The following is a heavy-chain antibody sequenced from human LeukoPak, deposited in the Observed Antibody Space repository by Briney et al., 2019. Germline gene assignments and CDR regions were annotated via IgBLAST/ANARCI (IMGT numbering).Heavy chain of an antibody. J-gene: IGHJ6*03. CDR2: IYYSGST. Sequence: PSETLSLTCTVSGGSVSRSPYYWGWIRQPPGKGLEWIGNIYYSGSTYYNPSLKSRATISVDTSKNQFSLKLISVTATDTAVYYCARTGKLVAGNNHFSYYMDVWGKGTTVTISS. D-gene: IGHD6-19*01. CDR3: ARTGKLVAGNNHFSYYMDV. V-gene: IGHV4-39*01. CDR1: GGSVSRSPYY.